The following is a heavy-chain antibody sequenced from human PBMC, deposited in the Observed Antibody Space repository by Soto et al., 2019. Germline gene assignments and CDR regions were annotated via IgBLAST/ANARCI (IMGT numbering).Heavy chain of an antibody. Sequence: QVQLVESGGGVVQPGRSLRLSCAASGFTFSSYGMHWVRQAPGKGLEWVAVIWYDGSNKYYADSVKGRFTISRDNSKNTLYLQMNSLRAEETAVYYCASGPGGYGDYPGHFQHWGQGTLVTVSS. D-gene: IGHD4-17*01. V-gene: IGHV3-33*01. J-gene: IGHJ1*01. CDR1: GFTFSSYG. CDR3: ASGPGGYGDYPGHFQH. CDR2: IWYDGSNK.